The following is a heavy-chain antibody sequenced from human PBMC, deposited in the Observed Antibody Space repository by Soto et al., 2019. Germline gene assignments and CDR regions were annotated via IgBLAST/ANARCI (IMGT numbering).Heavy chain of an antibody. Sequence: RASVKVSCKASGGTFSSYAISWVRQAPGQGLEWMGGVIPIFGTANYAQKFQGRVTITADESTSTAYMELSSLRSEDTAVYYCARFNSSSFYYYGMDVWGQGTTVTVSS. CDR1: GGTFSSYA. J-gene: IGHJ6*02. V-gene: IGHV1-69*13. CDR3: ARFNSSSFYYYGMDV. CDR2: VIPIFGTA. D-gene: IGHD6-13*01.